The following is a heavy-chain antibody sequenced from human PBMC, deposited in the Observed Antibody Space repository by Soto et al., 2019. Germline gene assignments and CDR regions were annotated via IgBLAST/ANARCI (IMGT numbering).Heavy chain of an antibody. V-gene: IGHV1-69*13. CDR2: IIPIFGTA. D-gene: IGHD1-26*01. CDR1: GGTFSSYA. Sequence: PSVKVSCKASGGTFSSYAISWVRQAPGQGLEWMGGIIPIFGTANYAQKFQGRVTITADESTSTAYMELSSLRSEDTAVYYCGRVNSGSEYDLLNESYYYGMDVWGQGTTGTVSS. J-gene: IGHJ6*02. CDR3: GRVNSGSEYDLLNESYYYGMDV.